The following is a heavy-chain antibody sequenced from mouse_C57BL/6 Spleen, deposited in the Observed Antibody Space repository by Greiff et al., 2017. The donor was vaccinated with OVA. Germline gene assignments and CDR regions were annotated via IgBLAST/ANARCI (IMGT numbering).Heavy chain of an antibody. CDR2: IDPSDSET. J-gene: IGHJ4*01. D-gene: IGHD3-1*01. CDR1: GYTFTSYW. V-gene: IGHV1-52*01. Sequence: QVQLQQPGAELVRPGSSVKLSCKASGYTFTSYWMHWVKQRPIQGLEWIGNIDPSDSETHYNQKFKDKATLTVDKSSSTAYMQLSSLTSEDSAVYYCARRASSYAMDYWGQGTSVTVSS. CDR3: ARRASSYAMDY.